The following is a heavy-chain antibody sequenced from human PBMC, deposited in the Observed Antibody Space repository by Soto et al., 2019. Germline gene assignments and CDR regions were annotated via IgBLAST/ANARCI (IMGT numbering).Heavy chain of an antibody. CDR3: ARAPYYYDSSGYYYARGFDY. CDR2: INHSGST. V-gene: IGHV4-34*01. CDR1: GGSFSGYY. D-gene: IGHD3-22*01. Sequence: SETLSLTCAVYGGSFSGYYWSWIRQPPGKGLEWIGEINHSGSTNYNPSLKSRVTISVDTSKNQFSLKLSSVTAADTAVYYCARAPYYYDSSGYYYARGFDYWRQGTLVTVSS. J-gene: IGHJ4*02.